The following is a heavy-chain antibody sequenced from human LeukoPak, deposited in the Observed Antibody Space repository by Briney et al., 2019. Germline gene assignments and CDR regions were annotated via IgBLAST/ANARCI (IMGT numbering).Heavy chain of an antibody. CDR2: IYPSGDST. CDR3: AKDVVPDSGWDLDY. CDR1: GFTFNTYS. Sequence: GGSLRLSCAASGFTFNTYSMTWVPPGPGQGLEWVSSIYPSGDSTFYADSVKGRFTISRDNSKNTLYLQMSSMRTEDTAIYYCAKDVVPDSGWDLDYWGQGTLVTVSS. D-gene: IGHD6-19*01. V-gene: IGHV3-23*01. J-gene: IGHJ4*02.